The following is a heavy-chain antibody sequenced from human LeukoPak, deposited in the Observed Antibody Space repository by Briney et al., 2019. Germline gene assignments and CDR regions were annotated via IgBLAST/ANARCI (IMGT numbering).Heavy chain of an antibody. CDR1: GFTFDDYG. CDR3: VRSRSYYFDY. Sequence: GGSLRLSCAASGFTFDDYGMTWVRQGPGKRLDWVSTIDWSGGSTSYADSVKGRFTISRDNAKNSLYLQMNSLRAEDTALYFCVRSRSYYFDYWGQGTLVTVSS. J-gene: IGHJ4*02. CDR2: IDWSGGST. V-gene: IGHV3-20*04. D-gene: IGHD1-26*01.